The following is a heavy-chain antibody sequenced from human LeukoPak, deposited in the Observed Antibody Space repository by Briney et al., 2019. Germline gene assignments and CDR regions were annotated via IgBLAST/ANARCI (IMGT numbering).Heavy chain of an antibody. CDR3: ARGLKWELLTTAFRLDY. J-gene: IGHJ4*02. Sequence: PSETLSLTCTVSGGSISSSSYYWGWIRQPPGKGLEWIGSIYYSGSTYYNPSLTSRVTISVDTSKNQFSLKLSSVTAADTAVYYCARGLKWELLTTAFRLDYWGQGTLVTVSS. D-gene: IGHD1-26*01. V-gene: IGHV4-39*07. CDR1: GGSISSSSYY. CDR2: IYYSGST.